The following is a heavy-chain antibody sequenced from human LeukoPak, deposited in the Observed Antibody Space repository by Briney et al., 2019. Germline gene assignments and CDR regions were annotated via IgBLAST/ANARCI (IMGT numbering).Heavy chain of an antibody. CDR2: ISSSGSTI. V-gene: IGHV3-48*03. Sequence: GXXLRLSCAASGFTFSSYEMNWVRQAPGKGLEWVSYISSSGSTIYYADSVKGRFTISRDNDKKSMYLQMNRLRAEDTAVYYCARDIASMVRGVIKSYYYYYYMDVWGKGTTVTVSS. J-gene: IGHJ6*03. CDR3: ARDIASMVRGVIKSYYYYYYMDV. D-gene: IGHD3-10*01. CDR1: GFTFSSYE.